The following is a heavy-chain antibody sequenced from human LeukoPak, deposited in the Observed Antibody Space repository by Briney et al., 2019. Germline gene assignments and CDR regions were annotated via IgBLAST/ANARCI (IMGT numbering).Heavy chain of an antibody. J-gene: IGHJ4*02. Sequence: GESLKISCKGSGYSFTSYWIGWVRQLPGKGLEWMGIIYPGDSDTRYSPSFQGQVTISVDKSISTAYLQWSSLKASDSAMYYCARLTRYYYGPHYYWGQGTLVTVSS. D-gene: IGHD3-10*01. CDR3: ARLTRYYYGPHYY. CDR2: IYPGDSDT. CDR1: GYSFTSYW. V-gene: IGHV5-51*01.